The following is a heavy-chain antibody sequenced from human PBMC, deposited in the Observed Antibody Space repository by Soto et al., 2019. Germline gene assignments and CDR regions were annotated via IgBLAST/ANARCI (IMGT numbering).Heavy chain of an antibody. CDR3: ARVLAAAMNNSYDAMDG. V-gene: IGHV3-21*01. D-gene: IGHD2-2*01. Sequence: EVQLVESGGGLVKPGGSLRLSCAASGFSFSSYNMNWVRQTPGKGLGWVASIRTTSSYIHYADSVKGRFTISRDKDKNSLYLQMDSLRAEDTAVYYCARVLAAAMNNSYDAMDGWGQGTTVTVSS. CDR1: GFSFSSYN. J-gene: IGHJ6*02. CDR2: IRTTSSYI.